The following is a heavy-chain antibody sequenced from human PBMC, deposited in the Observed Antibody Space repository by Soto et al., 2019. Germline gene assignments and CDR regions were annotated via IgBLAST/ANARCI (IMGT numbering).Heavy chain of an antibody. CDR1: GFTYSSDA. D-gene: IGHD1-7*01. V-gene: IGHV3-30-3*01. CDR3: ARDPWNYGGLEATSEYYFDY. Sequence: PGVSLRLSCAASGFTYSSDAMHWVRQAPGKGLEWVAVISYDGSNKYYADSVKGRFTISRDNSKNTLYLQMNSLRAEDTAVYYSARDPWNYGGLEATSEYYFDYWGQGTLVTVSS. J-gene: IGHJ4*02. CDR2: ISYDGSNK.